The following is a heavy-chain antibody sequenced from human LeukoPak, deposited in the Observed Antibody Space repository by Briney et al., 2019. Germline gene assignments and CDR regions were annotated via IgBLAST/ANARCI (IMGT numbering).Heavy chain of an antibody. D-gene: IGHD6-6*01. CDR1: GYTFTSYD. V-gene: IGHV1-8*03. CDR3: ARVKGGSSSSSRKGKWFDP. J-gene: IGHJ5*02. Sequence: VKVSCKGSGYTFTSYDINWVRQATGQGLEWMGWMNPNSGNTGYAQKFQGRVTITRNTSISTAYMELSSLRSEDTAVYYCARVKGGSSSSSRKGKWFDPWGQGTLVTVSS. CDR2: MNPNSGNT.